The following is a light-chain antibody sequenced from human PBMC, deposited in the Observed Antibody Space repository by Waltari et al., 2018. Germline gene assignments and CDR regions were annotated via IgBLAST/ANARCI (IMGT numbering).Light chain of an antibody. V-gene: IGLV2-14*03. CDR3: NSYTSGRTWV. CDR1: RSDVGGYNH. Sequence: QSALPQPASVSGSPGQSILISCTGTRSDVGGYNHVPWFLHHPGEAPKLMIHAVNKRPSGVSSRFSGSKSGNTASLTISGLQAEDEAIYYCNSYTSGRTWVFGGGTRLTVL. J-gene: IGLJ3*02. CDR2: AVN.